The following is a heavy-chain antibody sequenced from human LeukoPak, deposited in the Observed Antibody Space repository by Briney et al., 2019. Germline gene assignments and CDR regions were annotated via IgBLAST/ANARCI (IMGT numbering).Heavy chain of an antibody. D-gene: IGHD1-26*01. CDR2: ISAYNGNT. CDR1: GYTFTGYY. V-gene: IGHV1-18*04. Sequence: GASVKVSCKASGYTFTGYYMHWVRQAPGQGLEWMGWISAYNGNTNYAQKLQGRVTMTTDTSTSTAYMELRSLRSDDTAVYYCARGKWELLEAIDYWGQGTLVTVSS. CDR3: ARGKWELLEAIDY. J-gene: IGHJ4*02.